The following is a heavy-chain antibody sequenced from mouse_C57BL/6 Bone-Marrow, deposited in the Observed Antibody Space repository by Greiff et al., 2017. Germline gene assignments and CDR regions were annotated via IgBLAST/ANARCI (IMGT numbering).Heavy chain of an antibody. CDR2: IDPSDSYT. J-gene: IGHJ2*01. CDR3: ARGLTVFFDY. V-gene: IGHV1-50*01. D-gene: IGHD4-1*01. CDR1: GYTFTSYW. Sequence: VQLQQPGAELVKPGASVKLSCKASGYTFTSYWMQWVKQRPGQGLEWIGEIDPSDSYTNYNQKFKGKATLTVDTSSSTAYMQLSSLTSEDSAVYYCARGLTVFFDYWGQGTTLTVSS.